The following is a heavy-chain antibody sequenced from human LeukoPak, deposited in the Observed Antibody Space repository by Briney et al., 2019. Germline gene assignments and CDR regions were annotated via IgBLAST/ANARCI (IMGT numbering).Heavy chain of an antibody. V-gene: IGHV3-64*02. Sequence: PGGSLRLSCAASGLTFSNHAMHWVRQAPGKGLEYVSAIVSNGGNTYYADSVRGRFTISRDNSKDTVYLQMGSLRPEDTAVYYCARGGYYAASDIWGQGALVTVSS. CDR3: ARGGYYAASDI. D-gene: IGHD3-3*01. CDR2: IVSNGGNT. J-gene: IGHJ4*02. CDR1: GLTFSNHA.